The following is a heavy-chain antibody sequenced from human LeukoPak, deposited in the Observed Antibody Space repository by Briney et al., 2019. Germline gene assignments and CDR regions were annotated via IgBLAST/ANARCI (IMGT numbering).Heavy chain of an antibody. CDR2: ISYDGTNK. CDR3: ARDHTTYGMDV. CDR1: GFTFXXYA. J-gene: IGHJ6*02. D-gene: IGHD1-1*01. V-gene: IGHV3-30-3*01. Sequence: SLRLSCAASGFTFXXYAMHWVRQAPGEGLEGVAVISYDGTNKYYADSVKGRFTISRDNSKNTLYLQMNSLRAEDTAVYYCARDHTTYGMDVWGQGTTVTVSS.